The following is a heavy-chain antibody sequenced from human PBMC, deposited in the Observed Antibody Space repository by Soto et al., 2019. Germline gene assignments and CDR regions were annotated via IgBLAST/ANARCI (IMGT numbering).Heavy chain of an antibody. CDR1: GFTFSSYA. D-gene: IGHD3-10*01. J-gene: IGHJ4*02. Sequence: EVQLLESGGGLVQPGGSLRLSCAASGFTFSSYAMSWVRQAPGKGLEWVSAISGSGGSTYYADSVKGRFTISRDNSKTTLYRQMNSLRAEDTAVYYCAKDRGFGELTYYFDYWGQGTLVTVSS. CDR2: ISGSGGST. CDR3: AKDRGFGELTYYFDY. V-gene: IGHV3-23*01.